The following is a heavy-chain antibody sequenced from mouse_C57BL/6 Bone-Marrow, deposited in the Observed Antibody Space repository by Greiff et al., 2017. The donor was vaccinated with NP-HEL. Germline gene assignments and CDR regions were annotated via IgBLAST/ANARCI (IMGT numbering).Heavy chain of an antibody. CDR2: INPNNGGT. Sequence: VQLKQSGPELVKPGASVKIPCKASGYTFTDYNMDWVKQSHGKSLEWIGDINPNNGGTIYNQKFKGKATLTVDKSSSTAYMELRSLTSEDTAVYYCARRGYGSSTEYFDYWGQGTTLTVSS. D-gene: IGHD1-1*01. V-gene: IGHV1-18*01. CDR3: ARRGYGSSTEYFDY. J-gene: IGHJ2*01. CDR1: GYTFTDYN.